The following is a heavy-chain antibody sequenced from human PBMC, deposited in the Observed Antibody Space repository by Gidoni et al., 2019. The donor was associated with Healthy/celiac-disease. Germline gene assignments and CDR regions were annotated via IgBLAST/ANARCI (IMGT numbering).Heavy chain of an antibody. J-gene: IGHJ3*02. Sequence: QVQLQQWGAGLLKPSEPLSLTCAVYGGSFSGYYWSWIRQPPGKGLEWIGEINHSGSTNYNPSPKSRVTISVDTSKNQFSLKLSSVTAADTAVYYCARTMATSRNAFDIWGQGTMVTVSS. CDR2: INHSGST. D-gene: IGHD5-12*01. V-gene: IGHV4-34*01. CDR1: GGSFSGYY. CDR3: ARTMATSRNAFDI.